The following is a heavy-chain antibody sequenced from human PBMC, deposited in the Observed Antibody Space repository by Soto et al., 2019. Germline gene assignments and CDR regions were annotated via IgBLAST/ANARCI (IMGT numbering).Heavy chain of an antibody. Sequence: TLSLTCTVSGGSISSGGYYWSWIRQHPGKGLEWIGYIYYSGSTYYNPSLKSRVTISVDTSKNQFSLKLSSVTAADTAVYYCAREPRSSLDVDYWGQGTLVTVSS. CDR2: IYYSGST. D-gene: IGHD1-26*01. V-gene: IGHV4-31*03. CDR3: AREPRSSLDVDY. J-gene: IGHJ4*02. CDR1: GGSISSGGYY.